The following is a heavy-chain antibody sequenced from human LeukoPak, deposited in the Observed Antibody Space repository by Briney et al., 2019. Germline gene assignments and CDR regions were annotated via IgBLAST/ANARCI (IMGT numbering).Heavy chain of an antibody. J-gene: IGHJ4*02. V-gene: IGHV3-30*04. CDR2: ISYDGSNK. D-gene: IGHD3-22*01. Sequence: GGSLRLSCSASGFTFSSYAMHWVRQAPGKGLEWVAVISYDGSNKYYADSVKGRFTISRDNSKNTLYLQMNSLRAEDTAVYYCAKGLYYFDSSGYFPFDYWGQGTLATVSS. CDR3: AKGLYYFDSSGYFPFDY. CDR1: GFTFSSYA.